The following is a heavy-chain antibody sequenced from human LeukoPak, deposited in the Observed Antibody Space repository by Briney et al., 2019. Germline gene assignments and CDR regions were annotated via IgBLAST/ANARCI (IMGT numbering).Heavy chain of an antibody. CDR1: GGSINNAGYY. V-gene: IGHV4-31*03. D-gene: IGHD5-24*01. Sequence: SQTLSLTCTVSGGSINNAGYYWSWIRQHPGKGLEWFGYIYYSGSTYYNPSLKSRVTISVDTSKNQFSLNLSSVTAADTAVYYCARKGATTYYFEYWGQGTLVTVSS. CDR3: ARKGATTYYFEY. CDR2: IYYSGST. J-gene: IGHJ4*02.